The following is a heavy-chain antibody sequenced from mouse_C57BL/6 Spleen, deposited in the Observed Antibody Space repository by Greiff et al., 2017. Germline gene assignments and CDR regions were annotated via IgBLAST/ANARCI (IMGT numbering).Heavy chain of an antibody. CDR1: GYTFTDYE. V-gene: IGHV1-15*01. J-gene: IGHJ4*01. CDR2: IDPETGGT. Sequence: QVQLQQSGAELVRPGASVTLSCKASGYTFTDYEMHWVKQTPVHGLEWIGAIDPETGGTAYNQKFKGKAILTADKSSSTAYMELRSLTSEDSAVYYCTHSYGSTPYAMDYWGQGTSVTVSS. CDR3: THSYGSTPYAMDY. D-gene: IGHD1-1*01.